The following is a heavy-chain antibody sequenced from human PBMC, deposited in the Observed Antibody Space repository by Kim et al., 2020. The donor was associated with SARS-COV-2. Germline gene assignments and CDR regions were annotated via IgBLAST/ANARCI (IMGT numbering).Heavy chain of an antibody. J-gene: IGHJ1*01. V-gene: IGHV3-72*01. Sequence: GGSLRLSCAASGFIFSDYYMDWVRQAPGKGLEWVGRSRGSFHAYTTEHAASVEGRFTVSRDHSKNLLFLQMDNLVTEDTAEYYCATFVGGTQVLDHWGQGILVTVSS. CDR3: ATFVGGTQVLDH. CDR2: SRGSFHAYTT. CDR1: GFIFSDYY. D-gene: IGHD1-26*01.